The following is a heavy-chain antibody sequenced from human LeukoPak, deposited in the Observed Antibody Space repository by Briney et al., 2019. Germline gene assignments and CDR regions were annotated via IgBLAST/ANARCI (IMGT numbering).Heavy chain of an antibody. J-gene: IGHJ1*01. Sequence: ASVKVSCKASGYTFTSYYMHWVRQAPGQGLEWMGWISAYNGNTNYVQKLQGRVTMTTDTSTSTAYMELRSLRSDDTAVYYCARDTRHCSGGSCSTEYFQHWGQGTLVTVSS. V-gene: IGHV1-18*04. CDR2: ISAYNGNT. D-gene: IGHD2-15*01. CDR3: ARDTRHCSGGSCSTEYFQH. CDR1: GYTFTSYY.